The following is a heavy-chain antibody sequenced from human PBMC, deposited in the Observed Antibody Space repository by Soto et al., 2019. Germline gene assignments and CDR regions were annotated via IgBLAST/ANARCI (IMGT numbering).Heavy chain of an antibody. CDR2: IWYDGSNK. D-gene: IGHD1-26*01. CDR3: ARSNSGTYGAVDY. Sequence: QVQLVESGGGVVQPGRSLRLSCAASGFTFSSYGMHWVRQAPGKGLEWVAVIWYDGSNKYYADSVKGRFTISRDNSKNTLYLQMTSLRAEDTAVYYCARSNSGTYGAVDYWGQGTLVTVSS. V-gene: IGHV3-33*01. J-gene: IGHJ4*02. CDR1: GFTFSSYG.